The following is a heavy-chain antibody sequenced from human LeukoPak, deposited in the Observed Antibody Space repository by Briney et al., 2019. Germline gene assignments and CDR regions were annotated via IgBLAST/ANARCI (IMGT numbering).Heavy chain of an antibody. Sequence: GGSLRLSCAASGFTFSDYWMSWVRQAPGKGLEWVANIRPDGNDRYLVDSARGRFTISRDNAKNSLYLQMNSLRAEDTAMYYCARGTAGAYDYWGQGTLVTVSS. J-gene: IGHJ4*02. CDR3: ARGTAGAYDY. CDR1: GFTFSDYW. CDR2: IRPDGNDR. V-gene: IGHV3-7*01. D-gene: IGHD4/OR15-4a*01.